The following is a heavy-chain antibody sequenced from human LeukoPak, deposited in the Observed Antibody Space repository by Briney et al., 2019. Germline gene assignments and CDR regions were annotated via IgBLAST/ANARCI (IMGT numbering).Heavy chain of an antibody. D-gene: IGHD1-26*01. CDR1: GDSVSSNSAA. CDR2: TYYRSKWYY. CDR3: ARDPVGGSTIFDY. J-gene: IGHJ4*02. V-gene: IGHV6-1*01. Sequence: SQTLSLTCAISGDSVSSNSAAWNWIRQSPSRGLEWLGRTYYRSKWYYDYAVAVKSRISINPDTSKNRFSLQLSSVTPEDTAVYYCARDPVGGSTIFDYWGQGTLATVSS.